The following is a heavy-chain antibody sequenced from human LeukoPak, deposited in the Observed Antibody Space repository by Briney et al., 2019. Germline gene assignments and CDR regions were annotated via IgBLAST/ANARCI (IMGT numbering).Heavy chain of an antibody. D-gene: IGHD2-21*02. Sequence: GSLRLSCAASGFTFSSYWMSWVRQAPGKGLEWVANIKQDGSEKYYVDSVKGRFTISRDNAKNSLYLQMNSLSAEDTAIYYCARRTIIGGGDCLDYWGQGTVVTVSS. V-gene: IGHV3-7*03. J-gene: IGHJ4*02. CDR1: GFTFSSYW. CDR3: ARRTIIGGGDCLDY. CDR2: IKQDGSEK.